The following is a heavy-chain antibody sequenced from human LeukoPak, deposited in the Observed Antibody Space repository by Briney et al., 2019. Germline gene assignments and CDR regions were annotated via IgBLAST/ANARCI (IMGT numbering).Heavy chain of an antibody. D-gene: IGHD3-22*01. Sequence: ASVKVSCKASGYTFTSYGISWVRQAPGQGLEWMGWINPNSGGTNYAQKFQGRVTMTRDTSISTAYMELSRLRSDDTAVYYCARDLTYYYDSSGYPHPLHFDYWGQGTLVTVSS. V-gene: IGHV1-2*02. J-gene: IGHJ4*02. CDR2: INPNSGGT. CDR3: ARDLTYYYDSSGYPHPLHFDY. CDR1: GYTFTSYG.